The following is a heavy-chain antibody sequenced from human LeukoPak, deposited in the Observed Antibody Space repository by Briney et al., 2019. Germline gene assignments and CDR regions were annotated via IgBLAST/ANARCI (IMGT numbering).Heavy chain of an antibody. CDR1: GYTVTSYG. D-gene: IGHD2-15*01. CDR2: ISAYNGNT. V-gene: IGHV1-18*01. J-gene: IGHJ4*02. CDR3: ARDGSRDGRWTPHDS. Sequence: APVKVSCKASGYTVTSYGISWVRQGPGQGLEWMGWISAYNGNTNYAQKPQDRATMTTDTTTSTDYMELRSLRSDDTAVYYCARDGSRDGRWTPHDSWGQGTLVTVSS.